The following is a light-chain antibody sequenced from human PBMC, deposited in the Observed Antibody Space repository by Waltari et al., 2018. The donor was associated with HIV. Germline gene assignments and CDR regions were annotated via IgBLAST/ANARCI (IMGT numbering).Light chain of an antibody. CDR3: QVWDSSSDHWV. V-gene: IGLV3-21*04. CDR1: NISTKS. CDR2: YDN. Sequence: SYVLTQPPSVSVAPGKTARITWGGNNISTKSVHWYQQKPGQAPVLVIYYDNDRPSGIPERFSGSNSGNTATLTISRVEAGDEADYYCQVWDSSSDHWVFGGGTQLTVL. J-gene: IGLJ3*02.